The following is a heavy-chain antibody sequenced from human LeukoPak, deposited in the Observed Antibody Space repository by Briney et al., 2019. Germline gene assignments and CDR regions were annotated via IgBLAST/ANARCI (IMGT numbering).Heavy chain of an antibody. D-gene: IGHD3-9*01. CDR3: AREARYYDILTGYHNYSGVDV. Sequence: GGSLRLSYAGSGFTVSKDYMTWFRQAPGKGLECVSAIYGGGTTYYADSVKGRFTISRDSSSNTLHLQMNSLRAEDTAVYYCAREARYYDILTGYHNYSGVDVWGQGTRSLSP. CDR2: IYGGGTT. CDR1: GFTVSKDY. V-gene: IGHV3-66*01. J-gene: IGHJ6*02.